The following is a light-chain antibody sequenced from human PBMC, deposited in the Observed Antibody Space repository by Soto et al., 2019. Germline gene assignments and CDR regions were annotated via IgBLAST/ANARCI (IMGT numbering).Light chain of an antibody. CDR3: QQTSTMPVT. J-gene: IGKJ5*01. CDR1: QSVLYSSNNKNY. V-gene: IGKV4-1*01. Sequence: DIVMTQSPDSLAVSLGERATINCKSSQSVLYSSNNKNYLAWYQQKPGQPPKALIYWASTRESGVPDRFSGSGSGTDFTLTISSLQPEDFATYFCQQTSTMPVTFGQGTRLEI. CDR2: WAS.